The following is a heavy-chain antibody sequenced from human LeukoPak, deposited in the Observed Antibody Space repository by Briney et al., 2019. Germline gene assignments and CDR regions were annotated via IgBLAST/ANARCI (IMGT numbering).Heavy chain of an antibody. CDR2: ISSSSSYI. Sequence: PGGSLRLSCAASGFTFSSYSMNWVRQAPGKGLEWVSSISSSSSYIYYADSVKGRFTISRDNAKNSLYLQMNSLRAEDTAVYYCARDSYGDYAKNGYYYYYMDVWGKGTTVTVSS. CDR1: GFTFSSYS. D-gene: IGHD4-17*01. V-gene: IGHV3-21*01. J-gene: IGHJ6*03. CDR3: ARDSYGDYAKNGYYYYYMDV.